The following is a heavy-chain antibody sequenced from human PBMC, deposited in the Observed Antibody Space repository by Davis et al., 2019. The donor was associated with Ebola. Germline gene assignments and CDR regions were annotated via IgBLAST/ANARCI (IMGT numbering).Heavy chain of an antibody. Sequence: GESLKISCAASGFTFSKYAMHWVRQAPGKGLDWVAILSFDGGFQYYANSVKGRFTISRDNAKNSLYLQMNSLRAEDTAVYYGAGDPGPSSFDYWGQGTLVTVSS. CDR3: AGDPGPSSFDY. CDR2: LSFDGGFQ. V-gene: IGHV3-30-3*01. D-gene: IGHD1-1*01. CDR1: GFTFSKYA. J-gene: IGHJ4*02.